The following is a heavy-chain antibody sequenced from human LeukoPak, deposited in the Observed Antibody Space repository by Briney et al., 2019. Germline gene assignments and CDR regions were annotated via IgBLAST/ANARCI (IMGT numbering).Heavy chain of an antibody. Sequence: GASVKVSCKASGYTFSGYYMHWVRQAPGQGLEWMGWINPNSGGTNYAQTFQGRVTITRDTSISTVYMELSRLRSDDTAVCYCARGLPYCGGDCYYDYWGQGTLVTVSS. CDR2: INPNSGGT. D-gene: IGHD2-21*01. CDR3: ARGLPYCGGDCYYDY. V-gene: IGHV1-2*02. CDR1: GYTFSGYY. J-gene: IGHJ4*02.